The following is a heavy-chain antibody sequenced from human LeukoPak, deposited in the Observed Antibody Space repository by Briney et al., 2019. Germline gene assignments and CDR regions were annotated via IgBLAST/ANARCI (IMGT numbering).Heavy chain of an antibody. CDR3: AREGWQVLHHAFDV. D-gene: IGHD2/OR15-2a*01. J-gene: IGHJ3*01. CDR1: GGSFSGYY. CDR2: INHSGST. V-gene: IGHV4-34*01. Sequence: SETLSLTCAVYGGSFSGYYWSWIRQPPGKGLEWIGEINHSGSTNYNPSLKSRVTISVDTSKNQFSLKLSSVTAADAAVYYCAREGWQVLHHAFDVWGQGTMVTVSS.